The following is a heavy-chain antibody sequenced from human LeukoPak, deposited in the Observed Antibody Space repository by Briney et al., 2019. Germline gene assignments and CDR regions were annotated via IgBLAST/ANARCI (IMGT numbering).Heavy chain of an antibody. J-gene: IGHJ6*03. V-gene: IGHV1-2*02. CDR3: ARDGYSGPEGYYYYYMDV. CDR2: INPNSGGT. D-gene: IGHD6-25*01. CDR1: GYTFTGYY. Sequence: ASVKVSCKASGYTFTGYYMHWVRQAPGQGLEWMGWINPNSGGTNYAQKFQGRVTMTRDTSISTAYMELSRLRSDDTAVYYCARDGYSGPEGYYYYYMDVWGKGTTVTVSS.